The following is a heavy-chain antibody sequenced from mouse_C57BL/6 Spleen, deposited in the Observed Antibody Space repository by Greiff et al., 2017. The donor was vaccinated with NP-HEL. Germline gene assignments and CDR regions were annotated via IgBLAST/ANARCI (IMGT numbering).Heavy chain of an antibody. J-gene: IGHJ4*01. CDR2: IYPRDGST. CDR3: ARWRAGYDPEDYAMDY. V-gene: IGHV1-85*01. D-gene: IGHD2-2*01. CDR1: GYTFTSYD. Sequence: QVQLQQSGPELVKPGASVKLSCKASGYTFTSYDINWVKQRPGQGLEWIGWIYPRDGSTKYNEKFKGKATLTVDTSSSTAYMELHSLTSEDSAVYFCARWRAGYDPEDYAMDYWGQGTSVTVSS.